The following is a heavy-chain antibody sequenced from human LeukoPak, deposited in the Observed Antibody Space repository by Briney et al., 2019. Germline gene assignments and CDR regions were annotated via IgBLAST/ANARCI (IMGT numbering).Heavy chain of an antibody. CDR3: ARALVDGYKELGY. CDR1: GYTFTTYG. V-gene: IGHV1-18*01. CDR2: ISAYNGNT. Sequence: ASVKVSCKASGYTFTTYGITWVRQTPGQGLEWMGWISAYNGNTNYAQKLQGRVTMTTDTSTSTAYMELRSLRSDDTAVYYCARALVDGYKELGYWGQGTLVTVSS. D-gene: IGHD5-24*01. J-gene: IGHJ4*02.